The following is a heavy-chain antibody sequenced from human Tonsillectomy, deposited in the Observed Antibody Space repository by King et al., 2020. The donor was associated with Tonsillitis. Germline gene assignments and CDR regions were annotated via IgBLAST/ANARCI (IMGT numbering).Heavy chain of an antibody. CDR1: GFIFSDYY. V-gene: IGHV3-11*01. CDR2: TSTSGSST. J-gene: IGHJ4*02. D-gene: IGHD6-13*01. CDR3: AIDWELETIAGKNFDY. Sequence: HVQLVESGGGLVKPGGSLRLSCAASGFIFSDYYMTWIRQAPGKGLDWVSYTSTSGSSTYYADSVTGRFTISRDNAKNSLYLQMNSLRAEDTAVYYFAIDWELETIAGKNFDYWGQGPLVTVPS.